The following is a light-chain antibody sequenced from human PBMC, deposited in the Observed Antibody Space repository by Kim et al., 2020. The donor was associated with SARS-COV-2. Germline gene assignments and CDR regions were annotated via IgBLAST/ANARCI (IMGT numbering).Light chain of an antibody. CDR3: QQYGSSPYT. J-gene: IGKJ2*01. CDR1: QSVSSSY. V-gene: IGKV3-20*01. Sequence: EIVLTQSPGTLPLSPGERATLSCRASQSVSSSYLAWYQQKPGQAPRLLIYGASSRATGIPQRFSGSGSGTDFTLTISRLEPEDFAVYYCQQYGSSPYTFGQGTKLEI. CDR2: GAS.